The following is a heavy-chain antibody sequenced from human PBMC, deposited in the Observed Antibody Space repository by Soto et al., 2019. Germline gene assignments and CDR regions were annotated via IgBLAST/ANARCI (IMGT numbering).Heavy chain of an antibody. D-gene: IGHD6-19*01. CDR1: GGTFSSYA. J-gene: IGHJ6*02. CDR2: IIPIFGTA. Sequence: QMQLVQSGAEVKKPGSSVKVSCKASGGTFSSYAISWVRQAPGQGLEWMGGIIPIFGTANYAQKFQGRVTITADESTSTAYMELSSLRSEDTAVYYCARVAVAGAGRYYYYGMDVWGQGTTVTVSS. CDR3: ARVAVAGAGRYYYYGMDV. V-gene: IGHV1-69*01.